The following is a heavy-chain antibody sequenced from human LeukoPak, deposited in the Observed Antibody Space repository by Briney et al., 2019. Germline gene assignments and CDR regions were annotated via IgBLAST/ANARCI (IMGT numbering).Heavy chain of an antibody. D-gene: IGHD4-17*01. CDR2: IYSSGST. CDR1: YX. CDR3: ARHYGP. V-gene: IGHV4-39*01. J-gene: IGHJ5*02. Sequence: YXWGWIXXXXGKGLEWIGSIYSSGSTYYNPSLKSRVTISVDTSKNQFSLKLTSVTAADTAVYYCARHYGPWGQGTLVTVSS.